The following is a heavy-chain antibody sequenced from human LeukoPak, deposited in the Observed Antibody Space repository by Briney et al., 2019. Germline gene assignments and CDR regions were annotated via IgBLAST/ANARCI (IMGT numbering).Heavy chain of an antibody. J-gene: IGHJ4*02. CDR3: ARDGFSSAINF. CDR1: GFTFNTYW. V-gene: IGHV3-7*01. Sequence: GGSLRLSCAASGFTFNTYWISWVRQTPGKGLEWVANIKEDGSQKNYVDSVRGRFTISRDNAKNSLYLQMNSLRAEDTAVYYCARDGFSSAINFWGQGTLVTVSS. D-gene: IGHD2-21*02. CDR2: IKEDGSQK.